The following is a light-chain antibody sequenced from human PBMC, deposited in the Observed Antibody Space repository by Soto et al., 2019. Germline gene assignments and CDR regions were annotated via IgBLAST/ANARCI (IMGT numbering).Light chain of an antibody. Sequence: QSALTQPASVSGSPGQSITISCTGTSSDVGGYNFVSWYQQHPGKAPKLMIYEVNKRPSGVSNRFSGSKSANTASLTISGLQAEDEADYYCSSYTSRNTLVFGGGTKVTVL. CDR1: SSDVGGYNF. V-gene: IGLV2-14*01. J-gene: IGLJ3*02. CDR3: SSYTSRNTLV. CDR2: EVN.